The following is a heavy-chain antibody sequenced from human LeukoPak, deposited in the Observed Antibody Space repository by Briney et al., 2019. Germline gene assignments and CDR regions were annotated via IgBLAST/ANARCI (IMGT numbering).Heavy chain of an antibody. V-gene: IGHV4-34*01. J-gene: IGHJ6*04. CDR3: ARDVDTALMDV. Sequence: PSETLSLTCAVYGPSFSGYYWSWLRQPPGKGLEWIGEIDNRGRAKYNPSLKSRVNTSIDTSKNQFSLNLSAVTAADTAVYYCARDVDTALMDVWGEGTTVIVSS. CDR2: IDNRGRA. CDR1: GPSFSGYY. D-gene: IGHD5-18*01.